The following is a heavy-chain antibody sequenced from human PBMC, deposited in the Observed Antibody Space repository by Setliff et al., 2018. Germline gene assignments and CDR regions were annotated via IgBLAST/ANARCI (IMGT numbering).Heavy chain of an antibody. CDR2: IIGSGIST. D-gene: IGHD3-3*01. CDR1: GFTFRTYE. V-gene: IGHV3-23*01. CDR3: AKSPHDFWSGRVFFDY. Sequence: GGSLRLSCEASGFTFRTYEMIWVRQAPGKGLERVSTIIGSGISTYYADSVQGRVTISRDNHKNTLHLQMNSLRVEDTAIYYCAKSPHDFWSGRVFFDYWGQGMLVTVSS. J-gene: IGHJ4*01.